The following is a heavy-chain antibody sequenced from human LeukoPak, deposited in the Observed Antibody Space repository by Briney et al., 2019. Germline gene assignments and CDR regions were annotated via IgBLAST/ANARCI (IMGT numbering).Heavy chain of an antibody. CDR1: GGSISSSNYY. J-gene: IGHJ3*02. CDR3: ARDRGDSSGWSDAFDI. Sequence: SETLSLTCTVSGGSISSSNYYWGWIRQPPGKGLEWIGNIYYSGSTYHNPTLKSRVTISVDTSKNQFSLKLSSVTAADMAVYYCARDRGDSSGWSDAFDIWGQGTMVTVSS. CDR2: IYYSGST. D-gene: IGHD6-19*01. V-gene: IGHV4-39*07.